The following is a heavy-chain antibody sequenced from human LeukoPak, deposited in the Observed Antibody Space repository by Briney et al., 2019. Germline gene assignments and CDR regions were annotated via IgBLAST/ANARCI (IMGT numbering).Heavy chain of an antibody. CDR3: AKDREWELPDAFDI. Sequence: GGSLRLSCAASGFTFTSYGMHWVRQAPGKGLEWVAGISFDGSTEDYADSVKGRFTISRDNSKNTLYMQMNSLRAEDTAVYYCAKDREWELPDAFDIWGQGTMVTVSS. V-gene: IGHV3-30*18. J-gene: IGHJ3*02. CDR1: GFTFTSYG. D-gene: IGHD1-26*01. CDR2: ISFDGSTE.